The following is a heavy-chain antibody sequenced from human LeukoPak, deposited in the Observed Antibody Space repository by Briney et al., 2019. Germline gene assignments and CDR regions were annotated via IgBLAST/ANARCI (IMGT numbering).Heavy chain of an antibody. CDR1: GFTFRNYA. CDR2: ITGSGGNT. V-gene: IGHV3-23*01. Sequence: GGSLRLSCAASGFTFRNYAMTWVRQAPGKGLEWVSSITGSGGNTYYADSVRGRLTISRDNSDNTLYLQVNSLRAEDTAVYYCAERDCSTSNCYKFWSFWGQGTLVTVSS. CDR3: AERDCSTSNCYKFWSF. D-gene: IGHD2-2*02. J-gene: IGHJ4*02.